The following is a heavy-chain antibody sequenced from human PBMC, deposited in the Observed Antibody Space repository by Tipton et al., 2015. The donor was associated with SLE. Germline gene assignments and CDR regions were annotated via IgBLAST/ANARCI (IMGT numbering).Heavy chain of an antibody. D-gene: IGHD2-8*01. CDR1: GGSFSGYY. J-gene: IGHJ6*04. CDR2: INHSGSP. Sequence: TLSLTRAVYGGSFSGYYWSWIRQPPGKGLEWIGEINHSGSPNYNPSLKSRVTISVDTSKNQFSLKLSSVTAADTAVYYCAREDIVLMVYALVDVWGKGTTVTVSS. V-gene: IGHV4-34*01. CDR3: AREDIVLMVYALVDV.